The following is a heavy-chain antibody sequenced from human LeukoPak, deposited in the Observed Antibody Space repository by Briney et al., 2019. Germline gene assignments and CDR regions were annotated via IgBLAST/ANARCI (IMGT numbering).Heavy chain of an antibody. J-gene: IGHJ4*02. CDR3: AGGLISGSYSRSLDY. CDR1: GGSFSGYY. D-gene: IGHD1-26*01. CDR2: INHSGST. V-gene: IGHV4-34*01. Sequence: PSETLSLTCAVYGGSFSGYYWSWIRQPPGKGLEWIGEINHSGSTNCNPSLKSRVTISVDTSKNQFSLKLSSVTAADTAVYYCAGGLISGSYSRSLDYWGQGTLVTVSS.